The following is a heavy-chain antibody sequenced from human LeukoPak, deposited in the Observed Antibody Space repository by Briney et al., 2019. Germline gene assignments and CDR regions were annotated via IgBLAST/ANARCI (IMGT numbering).Heavy chain of an antibody. CDR2: INHNGNVN. Sequence: ARHAPGXGLEWVASINHNGNVNYYVDSVKGRFTISRDNAKNSLYLQMSNLRAEDTAVYFCARGGGLDVWGQGATVTVSS. CDR3: ARGGGLDV. V-gene: IGHV3-7*03. D-gene: IGHD3-16*01. J-gene: IGHJ6*02.